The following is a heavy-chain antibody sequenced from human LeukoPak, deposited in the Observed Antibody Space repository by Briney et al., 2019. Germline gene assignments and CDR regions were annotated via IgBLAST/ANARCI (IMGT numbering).Heavy chain of an antibody. J-gene: IGHJ4*02. CDR1: GYSFTSYW. CDR2: IYPGDSDT. Sequence: GESLKISWKGSGYSFTSYWIGWVRQLPGKGLEWMGIIYPGDSDTRYRPSFQGQVTISADKSISTAYLQWSSLKASDTAMYYCARLTYSSSWYPGDYFDYWGQGTLVTVSS. CDR3: ARLTYSSSWYPGDYFDY. V-gene: IGHV5-51*01. D-gene: IGHD6-13*01.